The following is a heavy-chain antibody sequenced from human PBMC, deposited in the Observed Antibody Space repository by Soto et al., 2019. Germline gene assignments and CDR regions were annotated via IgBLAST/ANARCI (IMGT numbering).Heavy chain of an antibody. J-gene: IGHJ4*02. CDR1: GGTFSSYT. Sequence: QVQLVQSGAEVKKPGSSVKVSCKASGGTFSSYTISWVRQAPGQGLEWMGRIIPILGIANYAQKFQGRVTITADKSTSTAYMELSSLRSEDTAVYYWARNLVSRGGVPAAPMPDYWGQGTLVTVSS. CDR2: IIPILGIA. CDR3: ARNLVSRGGVPAAPMPDY. D-gene: IGHD2-2*01. V-gene: IGHV1-69*02.